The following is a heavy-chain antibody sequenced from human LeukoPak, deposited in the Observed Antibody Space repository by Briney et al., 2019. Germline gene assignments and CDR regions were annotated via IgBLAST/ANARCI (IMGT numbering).Heavy chain of an antibody. V-gene: IGHV4-34*01. CDR1: GGSISSYY. CDR2: INHSGST. J-gene: IGHJ3*02. CDR3: ARLPHYDYVWGSYRTPGVVGDI. D-gene: IGHD3-16*02. Sequence: PSETLSLTCTVSGGSISSYYWSWIRQPPGKGLEWIGEINHSGSTNYNPSLKSRGTISVDTSKNQFSLKLSSVTAADTAEYYCARLPHYDYVWGSYRTPGVVGDIWGQGTMVNVSS.